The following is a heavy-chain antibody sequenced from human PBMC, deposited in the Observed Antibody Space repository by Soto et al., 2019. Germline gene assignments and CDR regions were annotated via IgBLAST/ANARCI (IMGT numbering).Heavy chain of an antibody. V-gene: IGHV4-59*08. J-gene: IGHJ3*02. Sequence: SETLSLTCTVSGGSISSYYWSWIRQPPGKGLEWIGYIYYSGSTNYNPSLKSRVTISVDTSKNQFSLKLSSVTAADTAVYYCARGGGSSTLKRGIDAFDIWGQGTMVTVSS. CDR2: IYYSGST. CDR1: GGSISSYY. D-gene: IGHD3-16*01. CDR3: ARGGGSSTLKRGIDAFDI.